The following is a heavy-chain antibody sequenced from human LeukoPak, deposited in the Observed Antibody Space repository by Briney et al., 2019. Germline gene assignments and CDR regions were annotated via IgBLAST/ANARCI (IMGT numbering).Heavy chain of an antibody. D-gene: IGHD2-15*01. CDR2: IYSGGST. V-gene: IGHV3-66*02. CDR3: AREVADYYYGMDV. CDR1: GFTVSSNY. J-gene: IGHJ6*02. Sequence: GGSLRLSCAASGFTVSSNYMSWVRQAPGKGLEWVSVIYSGGSTYYADSVKGRFTISRDNSKNTLYLQMNSLRAEDTAVYYYAREVADYYYGMDVWGQGTTVTVSS.